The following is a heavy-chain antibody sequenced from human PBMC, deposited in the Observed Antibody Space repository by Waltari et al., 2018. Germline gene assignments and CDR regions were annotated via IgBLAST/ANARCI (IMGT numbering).Heavy chain of an antibody. CDR2: IYHSGST. Sequence: QLQLQESGSGLVKSSQTLSLTCAVSGGSISSGGYSWSWIRQPPGKGLEWIGYIYHSGSTYYNPSLKSRVTISVDRSKNQFSLKLSSVTAADTAVYYCARGPGTYYYDSSGYLYAFDIWGQGTMVTVSS. D-gene: IGHD3-22*01. V-gene: IGHV4-30-2*01. CDR1: GGSISSGGYS. CDR3: ARGPGTYYYDSSGYLYAFDI. J-gene: IGHJ3*02.